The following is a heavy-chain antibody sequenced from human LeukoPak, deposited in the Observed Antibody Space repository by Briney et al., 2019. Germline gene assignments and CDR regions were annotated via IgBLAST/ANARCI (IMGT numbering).Heavy chain of an antibody. CDR2: ISGDGGST. Sequence: GGSLRLACAASGFTFGDYAMHWVRQAPGKGLGWVSLISGDGGSTYYADSVKGRFTISRDNSKNSLYLQMNSLRTEDTALYYCAKGYDYYDSSGPFDYWGQGTLVTVSS. J-gene: IGHJ4*02. D-gene: IGHD3-22*01. V-gene: IGHV3-43*02. CDR3: AKGYDYYDSSGPFDY. CDR1: GFTFGDYA.